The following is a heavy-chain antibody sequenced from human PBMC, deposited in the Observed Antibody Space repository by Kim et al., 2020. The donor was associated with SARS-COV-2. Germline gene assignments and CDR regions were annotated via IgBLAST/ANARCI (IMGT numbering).Heavy chain of an antibody. CDR3: ASVSWLFLFGP. J-gene: IGHJ5*02. CDR2: IYYSGST. Sequence: SETLSLTCTVSGGSISSYYWSWIRQPPGKGLEWIGYIYYSGSTNYNPSLKSRVTISVDTSKNQFSLKLSSVTAADTAVYYCASVSWLFLFGPWGQGTLVT. D-gene: IGHD5-12*01. CDR1: GGSISSYY. V-gene: IGHV4-59*13.